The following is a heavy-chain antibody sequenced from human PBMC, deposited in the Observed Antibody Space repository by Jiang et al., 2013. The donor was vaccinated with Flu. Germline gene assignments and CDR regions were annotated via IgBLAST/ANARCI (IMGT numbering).Heavy chain of an antibody. V-gene: IGHV4-34*01. Sequence: VLLKPSETLSLTCAVYGGSFSGYYWSWIRQPPGKGLEWIGEINHSGSTNYNPSLKSRVTISVDTSKNQFSLKLSSVTAADTAVYYCARGIAAAGGLDYWGQGTLVTVSS. D-gene: IGHD6-13*01. CDR3: ARGIAAAGGLDY. J-gene: IGHJ4*02. CDR2: INHSGST. CDR1: GGSFSGYY.